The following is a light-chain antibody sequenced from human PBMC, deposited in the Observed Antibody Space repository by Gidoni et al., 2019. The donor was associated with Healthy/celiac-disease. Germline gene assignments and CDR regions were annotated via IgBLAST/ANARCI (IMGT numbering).Light chain of an antibody. J-gene: IGLJ7*01. Sequence: QSVLPHPPSASGTPGQRVTISCSGSSSNIGSNYVYWYQQLPGTAPKLLIYRNNQRPSGVPDRFSGSKSGTSASLAISGLRSEDEADYYCAAWDDSLSGPVFGGGTQLTVL. CDR2: RNN. V-gene: IGLV1-47*01. CDR3: AAWDDSLSGPV. CDR1: SSNIGSNY.